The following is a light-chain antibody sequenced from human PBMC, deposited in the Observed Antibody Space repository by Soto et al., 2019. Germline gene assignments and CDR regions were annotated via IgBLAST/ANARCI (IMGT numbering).Light chain of an antibody. Sequence: DIQMTQSPSSLSASVGDRVTITCRASQSISRYLYWYQQKPGKEPKLLIYAASSLQSGVPSRLSGSGSGTDFTHTISILQLEYFATYYSQQSYRTPINFAGGTKVDMK. CDR1: QSISRY. CDR3: QQSYRTPIN. V-gene: IGKV1-39*01. CDR2: AAS. J-gene: IGKJ4*01.